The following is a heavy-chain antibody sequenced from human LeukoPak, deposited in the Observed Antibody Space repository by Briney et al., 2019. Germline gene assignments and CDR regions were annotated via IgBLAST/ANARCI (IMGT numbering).Heavy chain of an antibody. CDR2: IWYDGSNK. D-gene: IGHD6-6*01. CDR3: ARDDGSSGIDY. CDR1: GFTFSSYS. J-gene: IGHJ4*02. Sequence: GGSLRLSCAASGFTFSSYSMDWVRQAPGKGLEWVTVIWYDGSNKYYADSVKGRFTISRDNSKNTLYLQMNSLRVEDTAVYYCARDDGSSGIDYWGQGTLVTVSS. V-gene: IGHV3-33*08.